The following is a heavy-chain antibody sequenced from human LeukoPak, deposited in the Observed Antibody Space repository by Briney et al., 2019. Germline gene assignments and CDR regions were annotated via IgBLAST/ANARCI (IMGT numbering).Heavy chain of an antibody. Sequence: GASVKVSCKASGYTFTSYGISWVRQAPGQGLEWMGWINPNSGGTNYAQKFQGRVTMTRDTSISTAYMELSRLRSDDTAVYYCARDQKRRDGYNFQLGYWGQGTLVTVSS. CDR1: GYTFTSYG. CDR3: ARDQKRRDGYNFQLGY. D-gene: IGHD5-12*01. J-gene: IGHJ4*02. V-gene: IGHV1-2*02. CDR2: INPNSGGT.